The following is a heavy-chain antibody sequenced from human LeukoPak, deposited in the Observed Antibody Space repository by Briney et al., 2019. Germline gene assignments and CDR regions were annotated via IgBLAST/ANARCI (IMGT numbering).Heavy chain of an antibody. Sequence: GGSLRLSCAASGFKFYSYAMHWVRQAPGKGLEWVASISFDGSEKYYRDSVKGRFTISRDNSENRLSLQMDSLRAEDTAVYFCAKDTTAWWYHRAYMNVWGKGTTVTVSS. J-gene: IGHJ6*03. CDR3: AKDTTAWWYHRAYMNV. V-gene: IGHV3-30*04. CDR1: GFKFYSYA. D-gene: IGHD2-15*01. CDR2: ISFDGSEK.